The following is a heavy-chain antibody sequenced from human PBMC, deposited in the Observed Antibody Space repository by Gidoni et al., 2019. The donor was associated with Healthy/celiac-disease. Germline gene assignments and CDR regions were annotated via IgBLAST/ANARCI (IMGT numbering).Heavy chain of an antibody. D-gene: IGHD5-18*01. CDR1: GFTLANNY. J-gene: IGHJ5*02. V-gene: IGHV3-66*01. Sequence: LVESGGGLVQSGGSLRLSCAASGFTLANNYMSWVRQIPGRGLEWVSLVYSNGKTYYSDSVKGRFTISRDNTKNTLFLQMDRLRAEDTAMYFCARNFGFGYGVFSGTYFDPWGRGTLVTVS. CDR3: ARNFGFGYGVFSGTYFDP. CDR2: VYSNGKT.